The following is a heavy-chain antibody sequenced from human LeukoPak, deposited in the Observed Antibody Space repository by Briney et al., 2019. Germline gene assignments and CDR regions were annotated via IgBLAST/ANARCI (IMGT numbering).Heavy chain of an antibody. J-gene: IGHJ6*03. CDR3: AGISGYYYYYMDV. Sequence: ASVKVSCKASGYTFTSYGISWVRQAPGQGLEWMGRIIPILGIANYAQKFQGRVTITADKSTSTAYMELSSLRSEDMAVYYCAGISGYYYYYMDVWGKGTTVTVSS. V-gene: IGHV1-69*04. CDR2: IIPILGIA. CDR1: GYTFTSYG. D-gene: IGHD2-21*01.